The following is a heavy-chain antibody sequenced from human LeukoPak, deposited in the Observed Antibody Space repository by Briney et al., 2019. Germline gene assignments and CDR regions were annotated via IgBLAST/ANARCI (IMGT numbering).Heavy chain of an antibody. Sequence: SETLSLTCTVSGGSISSYYWSWIRQPPGKGLEWIGYIYYSGSTNYNPSLTSRVTISVDTSKNQFSLKLSSVTAADTAVYYCARGHGGLFDYWGQGTLVTVSS. J-gene: IGHJ4*02. CDR2: IYYSGST. V-gene: IGHV4-59*01. D-gene: IGHD4-23*01. CDR3: ARGHGGLFDY. CDR1: GGSISSYY.